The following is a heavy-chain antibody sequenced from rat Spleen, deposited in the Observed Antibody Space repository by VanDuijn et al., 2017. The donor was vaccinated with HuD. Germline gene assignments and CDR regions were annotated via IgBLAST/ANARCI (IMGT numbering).Heavy chain of an antibody. D-gene: IGHD1-7*01. CDR1: GLSLTSNS. Sequence: QVQLTESGPGLVQPSQTLSLTCTVSGLSLTSNSVSWIRQPPGKGLEWMGVMWSHGGIDYNSAIKSRLSISRDTSKSQVFLKISSLQTEGTAICFCTGGGTMGHDVMDAGGQGASVTVSS. V-gene: IGHV2-47*01. CDR2: MWSHGGI. J-gene: IGHJ4*01. CDR3: TGGGTMGHDVMDA.